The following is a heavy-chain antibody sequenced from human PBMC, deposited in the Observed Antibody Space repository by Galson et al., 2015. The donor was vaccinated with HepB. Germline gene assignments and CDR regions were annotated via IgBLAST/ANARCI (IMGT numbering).Heavy chain of an antibody. CDR1: GGTFSSYA. V-gene: IGHV1-69*13. D-gene: IGHD3-3*01. CDR2: IIPIFGTA. J-gene: IGHJ5*02. Sequence: VKVSCKASGGTFSSYAISWVRQAPGQGLEWMGGIIPIFGTANYAQKFQGRVTITADESTSTAYMELSSLRSEDTAVYYCARAPAKLRFLEWLMFDPWGQGTLVTVSS. CDR3: ARAPAKLRFLEWLMFDP.